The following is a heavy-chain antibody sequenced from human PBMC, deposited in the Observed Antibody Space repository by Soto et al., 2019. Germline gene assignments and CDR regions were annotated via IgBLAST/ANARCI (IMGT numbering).Heavy chain of an antibody. CDR1: GYTFTSYA. CDR2: INAGNGNT. J-gene: IGHJ4*02. D-gene: IGHD6-19*01. V-gene: IGHV1-3*05. Sequence: QVQLVQSGAEEKKPGASVKVSCKASGYTFTSYAMHWVRQAPGQRLEWMGWINAGNGNTKYSQKFQGRVTITRDTPASTAYMELSSLRSEDTAVYYCARQVLRWLDRRDYFDYWGQGTLVTVSS. CDR3: ARQVLRWLDRRDYFDY.